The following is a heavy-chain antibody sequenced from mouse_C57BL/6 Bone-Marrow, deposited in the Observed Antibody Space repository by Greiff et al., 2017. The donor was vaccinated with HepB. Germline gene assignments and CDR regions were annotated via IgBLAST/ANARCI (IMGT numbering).Heavy chain of an antibody. V-gene: IGHV1-72*01. Sequence: QVQLQQSGAELAKPGASVKLSCKASGYTFTSYWMHWVKQRPGRGLEWIGRIDPNSGGTKYNEKFKSKATLTVDKPSSTAYMQLSSLTSEDSAVYYGASLGLRRRQYYFDYWGQGTTLTVSS. CDR2: IDPNSGGT. J-gene: IGHJ2*01. CDR1: GYTFTSYW. D-gene: IGHD2-2*01. CDR3: ASLGLRRRQYYFDY.